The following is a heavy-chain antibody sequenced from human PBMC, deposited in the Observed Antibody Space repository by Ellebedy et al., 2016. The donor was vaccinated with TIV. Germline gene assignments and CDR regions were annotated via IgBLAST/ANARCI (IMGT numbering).Heavy chain of an antibody. J-gene: IGHJ5*02. CDR2: INPDGSST. V-gene: IGHV3-74*01. D-gene: IGHD6-6*01. CDR1: GFMFSDYW. CDR3: ARGAEHTTSSGGFRWFDP. Sequence: GESLKISCGGSGFMFSDYWMLWVRQTPGKGLVCVSRINPDGSSTIYADSVKGRFTISRDNAKSTLYLQMSSLGVEDTAVYYCARGAEHTTSSGGFRWFDPWGHGNLVTVS.